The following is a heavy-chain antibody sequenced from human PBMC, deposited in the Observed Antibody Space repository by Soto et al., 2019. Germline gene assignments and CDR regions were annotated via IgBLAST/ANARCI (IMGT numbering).Heavy chain of an antibody. D-gene: IGHD6-19*01. J-gene: IGHJ5*02. Sequence: QVQLHESGPGLVKPSETLSLTCTVSGDSISSHYWSWIRQPPGKGLAWIGHIYHSGGTRYNPSLRSRVTISVDTSKNQFSLKLRSVTAADTAVYYCAKNVAVAGFCLDPWGQGILVTVSS. CDR1: GDSISSHY. CDR2: IYHSGGT. V-gene: IGHV4-59*11. CDR3: AKNVAVAGFCLDP.